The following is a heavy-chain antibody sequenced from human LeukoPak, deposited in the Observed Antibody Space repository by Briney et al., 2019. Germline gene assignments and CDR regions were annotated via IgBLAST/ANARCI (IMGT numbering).Heavy chain of an antibody. CDR1: GGSLSGYY. CDR3: ARWYSSGWAFDY. CDR2: INHSGST. D-gene: IGHD6-19*01. Sequence: PSETLSLTCVVYGGSLSGYYWSWIRQPPGKGLEWIGEINHSGSTNYNPSLKSRVTISVDTSKNQFSLKVSSVTAADTAVYYCARWYSSGWAFDYWGQGTLVTVSS. V-gene: IGHV4-34*01. J-gene: IGHJ4*02.